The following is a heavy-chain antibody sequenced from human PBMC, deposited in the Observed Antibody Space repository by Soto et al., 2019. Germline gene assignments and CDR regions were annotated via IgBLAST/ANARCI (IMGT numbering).Heavy chain of an antibody. D-gene: IGHD1-1*01. Sequence: GGSLRLSWAASGLTFRSYGMHWVRQAPGKGLEWGALMSFDGSNKYYADSVRGRFTISSDNSKSTLYLQMDILRPEDTAVYYCAKEFGWELQLSHPYYNSGMDVWGQGTTVTVSS. CDR2: MSFDGSNK. V-gene: IGHV3-30*18. CDR3: AKEFGWELQLSHPYYNSGMDV. CDR1: GLTFRSYG. J-gene: IGHJ6*02.